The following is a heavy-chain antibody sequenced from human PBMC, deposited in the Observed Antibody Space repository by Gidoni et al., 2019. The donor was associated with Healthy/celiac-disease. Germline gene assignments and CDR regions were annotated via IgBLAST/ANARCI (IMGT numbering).Heavy chain of an antibody. J-gene: IGHJ6*02. CDR1: GGSFIGYY. CDR3: ASTARWGSGYYQGFYYYYYGMDV. D-gene: IGHD3-3*01. CDR2: ITHIVRT. Sequence: QVQLQQWGAGLLKPSETLSLTCAVYGGSFIGYYWSLFTLPGGKGLKWIGEITHIVRTNYNSSLKSRVTISVDTSKNQFSLKLSSVTAADTAVYYCASTARWGSGYYQGFYYYYYGMDVWGQGTTVTVSS. V-gene: IGHV4-34*01.